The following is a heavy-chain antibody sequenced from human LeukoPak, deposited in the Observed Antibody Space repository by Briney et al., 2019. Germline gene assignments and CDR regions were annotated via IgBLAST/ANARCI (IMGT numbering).Heavy chain of an antibody. CDR3: ARELYGGKFSPHLDF. D-gene: IGHD4-23*01. J-gene: IGHJ4*02. V-gene: IGHV3-30*04. Sequence: GGSLRLSCAASGFTFSSYAMHWVRQAPGKGLEWVAVMSYDGSDKYYADSVKGRFTISRDNSKNTLYVQMNSLRAEDTGVFYCARELYGGKFSPHLDFWGQGTLVTVSS. CDR1: GFTFSSYA. CDR2: MSYDGSDK.